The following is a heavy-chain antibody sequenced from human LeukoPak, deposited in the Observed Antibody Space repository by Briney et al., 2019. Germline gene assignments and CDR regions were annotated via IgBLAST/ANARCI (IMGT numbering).Heavy chain of an antibody. V-gene: IGHV7-4-1*02. CDR2: INTNTGNP. Sequence: ASVKVSCKASGYTFTSYAMNWVRQAPGQGLEWMGWINTNTGNPTYAQGFTGRFVFSLDTSVSTAYLQISSLKAEDTAIYYCARTTAICSSTNCYRWGFDYWGQGTLVTVSS. CDR3: ARTTAICSSTNCYRWGFDY. D-gene: IGHD2-2*02. J-gene: IGHJ4*02. CDR1: GYTFTSYA.